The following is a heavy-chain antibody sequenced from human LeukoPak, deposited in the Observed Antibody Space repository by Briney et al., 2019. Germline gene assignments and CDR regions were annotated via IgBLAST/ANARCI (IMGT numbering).Heavy chain of an antibody. J-gene: IGHJ4*02. CDR1: GYTFTGYD. D-gene: IGHD6-13*01. V-gene: IGHV1-18*01. Sequence: ASVKVSCKASGYTFTGYDINWVRQAAGQGLEWMGWISAYNGNTNYAQKLQGRVTMTTDTSTSTAYMELRSLRSDDTAVYYCARAGIAAGLYYFDYWGQGTLVTVSS. CDR3: ARAGIAAGLYYFDY. CDR2: ISAYNGNT.